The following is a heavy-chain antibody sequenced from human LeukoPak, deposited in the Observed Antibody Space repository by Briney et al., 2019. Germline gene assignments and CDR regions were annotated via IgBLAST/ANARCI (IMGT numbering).Heavy chain of an antibody. D-gene: IGHD2-21*01. Sequence: PGGSLRLSCAASGFTFSSYAMTWVRHAPDKGLEWVSGISAIGGTTFYADSVKGRFTISRDNSRNTLFLQMSSLKASDTAMYYCARHIRAVVVGDAFDIWGQGTMVTVSS. CDR1: GFTFSSYA. CDR3: ARHIRAVVVGDAFDI. V-gene: IGHV3-23*01. CDR2: ISAIGGTT. J-gene: IGHJ3*02.